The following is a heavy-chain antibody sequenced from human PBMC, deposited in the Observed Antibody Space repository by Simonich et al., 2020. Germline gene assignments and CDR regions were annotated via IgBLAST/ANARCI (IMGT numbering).Heavy chain of an antibody. V-gene: IGHV3-21*01. CDR1: GFTFSSYS. CDR3: ARDTSYYGSVSYYFDY. Sequence: GGGLVKPGGSLRLSCAASGFTFSSYSMNWVRQAPGKGLEWVSSIMSSSNYIYYADSVKCRFTISRDNAKNSLSLQMNSLRAEDTAVYYCARDTSYYGSVSYYFDYWGQGTLVTVSS. J-gene: IGHJ4*02. D-gene: IGHD3-10*01. CDR2: IMSSSNYI.